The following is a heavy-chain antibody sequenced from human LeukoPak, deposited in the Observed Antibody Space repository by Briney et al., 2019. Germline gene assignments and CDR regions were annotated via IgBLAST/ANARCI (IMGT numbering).Heavy chain of an antibody. CDR3: ARWAYFYDSSGCYFDS. Sequence: PGKSLRLSCAASGFSFSTYALHWVRQAPGKGLEWVALISYDGNNEDYADSVKGRFTISRDNSKTTLYLQMNSLRAEDTAVYYCARWAYFYDSSGCYFDSWGQGTLVTVSS. D-gene: IGHD3-22*01. J-gene: IGHJ4*02. CDR1: GFSFSTYA. V-gene: IGHV3-30*01. CDR2: ISYDGNNE.